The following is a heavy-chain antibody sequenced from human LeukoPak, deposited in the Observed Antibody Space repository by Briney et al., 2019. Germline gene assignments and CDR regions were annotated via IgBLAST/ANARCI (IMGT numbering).Heavy chain of an antibody. CDR3: ARHRAAQLSKFDF. CDR1: GGSISSSTSYY. D-gene: IGHD1-1*01. J-gene: IGHJ4*02. V-gene: IGHV4-39*01. CDR2: IYHSGET. Sequence: PSETLSLSSNVSGGSISSSTSYYWGWIRQPPGKGLDWIGSIYHSGETSYNPSLTGRLTIAVDTSKNQFSLRLRSVTAADTAVYYCARHRAAQLSKFDFWGQGALVTVSS.